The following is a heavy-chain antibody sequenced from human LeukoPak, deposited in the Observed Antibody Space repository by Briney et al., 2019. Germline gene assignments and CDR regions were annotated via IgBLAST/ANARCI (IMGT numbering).Heavy chain of an antibody. CDR3: GKDPLNTAMVTPNFDY. CDR2: ISGSGDST. CDR1: GFTFSSYA. D-gene: IGHD5-18*01. J-gene: IGHJ4*02. Sequence: GGSLRLSCAASGFTFSSYAMSWVHQAPGKGLEWVSGISGSGDSTYYADSVKGRFTISRDNSKNTMYLQMNSLRAEDTAVYYCGKDPLNTAMVTPNFDYWGQGTLVTVSS. V-gene: IGHV3-23*01.